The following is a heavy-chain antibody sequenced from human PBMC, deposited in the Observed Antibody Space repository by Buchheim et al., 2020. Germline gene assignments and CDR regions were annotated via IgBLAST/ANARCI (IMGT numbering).Heavy chain of an antibody. CDR2: ISGSSSHI. D-gene: IGHD3-22*01. V-gene: IGHV3-21*01. Sequence: VQLMESGGGLVNPGGSLRLACAASGFTFSNYNMHWVRQAPGKGLEWVSSISGSSSHIYHADSLRGRITIPRDNAKNSLYLQMNSLSAEDTAVYYCARNEAYYDRSGYFLYWGQGT. CDR3: ARNEAYYDRSGYFLY. J-gene: IGHJ4*02. CDR1: GFTFSNYN.